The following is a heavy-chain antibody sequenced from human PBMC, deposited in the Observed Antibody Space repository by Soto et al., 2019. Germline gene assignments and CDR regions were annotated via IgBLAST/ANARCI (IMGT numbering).Heavy chain of an antibody. D-gene: IGHD7-27*01. V-gene: IGHV3-7*01. J-gene: IGHJ4*02. CDR1: GFTFSSYW. Sequence: GGSLRLSCAVSGFTFSSYWMSWVRQAPGRGLEWVATIAHDGSEKFYVDSVKGRFTISRDNTKNSLYLQMNSLRAEDTAVYYCARESNAHFDYWGRGTMVTVSS. CDR3: ARESNAHFDY. CDR2: IAHDGSEK.